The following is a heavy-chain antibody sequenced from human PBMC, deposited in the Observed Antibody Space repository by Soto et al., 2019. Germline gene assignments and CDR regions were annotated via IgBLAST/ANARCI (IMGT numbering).Heavy chain of an antibody. Sequence: SETLSLTCTVSGGSISSGGYYWSWIRQHPGKGLEWIGYIYYGGSTYYNPSLKSRVTISVDTSKNQFSLKLSSVTAADTAVYYCASVYSSSKLDYWGQGTLVTVSS. CDR3: ASVYSSSKLDY. CDR2: IYYGGST. CDR1: GGSISSGGYY. V-gene: IGHV4-31*03. D-gene: IGHD6-6*01. J-gene: IGHJ4*02.